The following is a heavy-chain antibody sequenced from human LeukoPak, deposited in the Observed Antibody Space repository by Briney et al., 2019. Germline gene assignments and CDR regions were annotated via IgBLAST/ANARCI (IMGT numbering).Heavy chain of an antibody. CDR1: GYTFTSYD. J-gene: IGHJ3*02. V-gene: IGHV1-8*03. Sequence: ASVKVSCKASGYTFTSYDINWVRQATGQGLEWMGWMNPNSGNTGYAQKFQGRVTITRNTSISTAYMELSSLRSEDTAVYYCARPLTSYYDFWSGYQAFDIWGQGTIVTVSS. CDR2: MNPNSGNT. D-gene: IGHD3-3*01. CDR3: ARPLTSYYDFWSGYQAFDI.